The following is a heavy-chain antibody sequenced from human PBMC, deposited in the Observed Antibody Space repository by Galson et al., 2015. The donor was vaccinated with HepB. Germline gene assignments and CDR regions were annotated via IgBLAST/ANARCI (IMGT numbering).Heavy chain of an antibody. J-gene: IGHJ4*02. CDR1: GYTFNKYY. V-gene: IGHV1-18*01. CDR3: ARGSDSFSTFTDGFYSDF. D-gene: IGHD2-15*01. Sequence: SVKVSCKASGYTFNKYYVTWVRQAPGQGLELVGWISAYNGATKYAQKVQGRLTMTTDTPTSTAYMELGDLRSDDTAVYYCARGSDSFSTFTDGFYSDFWGQGTLVTVSS. CDR2: ISAYNGAT.